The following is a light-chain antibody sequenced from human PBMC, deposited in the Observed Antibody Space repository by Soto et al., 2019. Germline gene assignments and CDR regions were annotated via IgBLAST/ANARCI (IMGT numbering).Light chain of an antibody. CDR2: WAS. CDR3: HQFFITPWT. V-gene: IGKV4-1*01. Sequence: DIVLTQFPESLTVSPGERVTINRDSSQSVLYRANNRSHLAWFQQRPGQPPKLLIFWASFRESGVPARFSGSGSGTHFTLTISSLQAEDVAVYHCHQFFITPWTFGQGTRVEIK. J-gene: IGKJ1*01. CDR1: QSVLYRANNRSH.